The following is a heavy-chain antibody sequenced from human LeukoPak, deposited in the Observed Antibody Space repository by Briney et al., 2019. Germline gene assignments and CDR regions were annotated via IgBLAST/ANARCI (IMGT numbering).Heavy chain of an antibody. CDR2: IYYSGST. CDR3: ASLYGDYVPWYFDL. CDR1: GGSISSYY. Sequence: SETLSLTCTVSGGSISSYYWRWLRQPPGKGLEWIGYIYYSGSTNYNPSLRSRVTISVDTSKNQFSLKLSSVTAADTAVYYCASLYGDYVPWYFDLWGRGTLVTVSS. J-gene: IGHJ2*01. V-gene: IGHV4-59*08. D-gene: IGHD4-17*01.